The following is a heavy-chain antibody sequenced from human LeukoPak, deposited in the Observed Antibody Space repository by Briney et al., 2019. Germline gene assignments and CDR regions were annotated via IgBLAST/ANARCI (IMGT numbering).Heavy chain of an antibody. CDR1: GGSISSYY. J-gene: IGHJ4*02. CDR3: ARVHPIYPLYYFDY. CDR2: IYYSGST. D-gene: IGHD5/OR15-5a*01. Sequence: SETLSLTCTVSGGSISSYYWSRIRQPPGKGLEWIGYIYYSGSTNYNPSLKSRVTISVDTSKNQFSLKLSSVTAADTAVYYCARVHPIYPLYYFDYWGQGTLVTVSS. V-gene: IGHV4-59*01.